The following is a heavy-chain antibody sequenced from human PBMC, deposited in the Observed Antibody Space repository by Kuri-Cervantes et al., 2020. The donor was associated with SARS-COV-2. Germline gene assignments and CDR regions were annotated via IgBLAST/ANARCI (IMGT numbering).Heavy chain of an antibody. CDR3: AKAWRGQWLASYYDYGMDV. CDR2: ISGSGSST. V-gene: IGHV3-23*01. Sequence: WETLSLTCAASGFTFSSYAMSWVRQAPGKGLEWVSAISGSGSSTYYADSVKGRFTISRDNSKNTLYLQMNSLRAEDTAVYYCAKAWRGQWLASYYDYGMDVWGQGTTVTVSS. CDR1: GFTFSSYA. J-gene: IGHJ6*02. D-gene: IGHD6-19*01.